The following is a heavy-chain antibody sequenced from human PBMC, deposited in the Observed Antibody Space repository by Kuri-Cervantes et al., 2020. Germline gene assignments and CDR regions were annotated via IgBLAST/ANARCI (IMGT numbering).Heavy chain of an antibody. D-gene: IGHD3-22*01. Sequence: GGSLRLSCAASGFTFDDYAMHWVRQAPGKGLEWVSGISWNSGSIGYADSVKGRFTISRDNAKNSLYLQMNSLRAEDTAVYYCARERYYYDSSGYYRHGMDVWGQGTTVTVSS. CDR2: ISWNSGSI. J-gene: IGHJ6*02. V-gene: IGHV3-9*01. CDR3: ARERYYYDSSGYYRHGMDV. CDR1: GFTFDDYA.